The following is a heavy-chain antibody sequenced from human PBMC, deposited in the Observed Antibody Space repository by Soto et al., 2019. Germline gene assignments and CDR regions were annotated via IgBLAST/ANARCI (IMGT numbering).Heavy chain of an antibody. V-gene: IGHV3-21*06. Sequence: GGSXRLSCSSSVFTFTMYSINLFRHAPGKGLEWVSSISSTTNYIYYGDSMKGRFTISRDNAKNSLYLEMNSLRAEDTAVYYCARESEDLTSKFDYWGQGTLVTVYS. CDR3: ARESEDLTSKFDY. CDR2: ISSTTNYI. CDR1: VFTFTMYS. J-gene: IGHJ4*02.